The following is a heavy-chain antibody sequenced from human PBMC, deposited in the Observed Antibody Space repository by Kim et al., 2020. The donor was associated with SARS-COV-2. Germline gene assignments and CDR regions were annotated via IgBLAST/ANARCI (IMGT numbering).Heavy chain of an antibody. CDR2: IHYSGST. CDR1: GGSISSSTYY. J-gene: IGHJ6*03. CDR3: ARHLEYYYYYMDV. V-gene: IGHV4-39*01. Sequence: SETLSLTCTVSGGSISSSTYYWAWIRQPPGKGLEWIGTIHYSGSTHYNPSLKSRATISVDTSKNQFSLRLSSVTAADTAVYFCARHLEYYYYYMDVWGIGTTVTLS.